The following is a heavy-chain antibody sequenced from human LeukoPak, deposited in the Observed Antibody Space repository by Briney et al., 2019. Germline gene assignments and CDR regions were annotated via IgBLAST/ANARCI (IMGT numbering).Heavy chain of an antibody. Sequence: PGGSLRLSCAASGFTVSSNYMSWIRQPPGKGLEWIGSIYYSGSTYYNPSLKSRVTISVDTSKNQFSLKLSSVTAADTAVYYCASHSGYDLNWFDPWGQGTLVTVSS. J-gene: IGHJ5*02. CDR2: IYYSGST. V-gene: IGHV4-39*07. D-gene: IGHD5-12*01. CDR3: ASHSGYDLNWFDP. CDR1: GFTVSSNY.